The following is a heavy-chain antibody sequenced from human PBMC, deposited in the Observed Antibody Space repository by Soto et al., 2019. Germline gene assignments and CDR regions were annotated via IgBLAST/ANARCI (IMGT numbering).Heavy chain of an antibody. CDR3: ASLGPVQLGYFDY. CDR2: ISGSGGST. J-gene: IGHJ4*02. V-gene: IGHV3-23*01. Sequence: EVQLLESGGGLVQPGGSLRLCCAAAGFLFSSYAMSWFRQAPGQGLEWVSAISGSGGSTYYADSVKGRFTISRDTSKNTLYLQMNSLRAEDAAVYYCASLGPVQLGYFDYWGQGTLVTVSS. CDR1: GFLFSSYA. D-gene: IGHD1-1*01.